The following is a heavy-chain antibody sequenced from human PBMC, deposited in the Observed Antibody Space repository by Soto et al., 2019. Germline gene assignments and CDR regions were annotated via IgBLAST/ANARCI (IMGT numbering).Heavy chain of an antibody. CDR3: ARESRYCSGGSCYCLPGIDY. CDR2: ISAYNGNT. V-gene: IGHV1-18*01. D-gene: IGHD2-15*01. CDR1: GGTFSSYA. J-gene: IGHJ4*02. Sequence: ASVKVSCKASGGTFSSYAISWVRQAPGQGLEWMGGISAYNGNTSYAQNFQGRVTMTTDTSTSTAYMELSSLRSEDTAVYYCARESRYCSGGSCYCLPGIDYWGQGTLVTVSS.